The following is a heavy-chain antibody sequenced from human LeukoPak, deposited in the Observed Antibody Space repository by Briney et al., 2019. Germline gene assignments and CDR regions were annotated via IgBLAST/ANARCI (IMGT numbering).Heavy chain of an antibody. D-gene: IGHD4-17*01. CDR3: ARGAVTTAVHWHFSL. Sequence: SVKVFCKASGFTFTSSAVQWVRQARGQRLEWIGWIVVGSGNTNYAQKFQERVTITRDMSTSTAYMELSSLRSEDTAVYYCARGAVTTAVHWHFSLWGRGTLVTVSS. V-gene: IGHV1-58*01. CDR1: GFTFTSSA. CDR2: IVVGSGNT. J-gene: IGHJ2*01.